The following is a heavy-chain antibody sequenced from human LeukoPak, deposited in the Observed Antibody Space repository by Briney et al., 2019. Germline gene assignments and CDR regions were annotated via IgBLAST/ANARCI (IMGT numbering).Heavy chain of an antibody. CDR3: ATSRGSWPDYFDY. J-gene: IGHJ4*02. CDR2: INSDGSST. Sequence: GGSLRLSCAASGFTFSSYWMHWVRQAPGKGLVWVSRINSDGSSTSYADSVKGRFTISRDNAKNSLYLQMNSLRAEDTAVYYCATSRGSWPDYFDYWGRGTLVTVSS. CDR1: GFTFSSYW. V-gene: IGHV3-74*01. D-gene: IGHD6-13*01.